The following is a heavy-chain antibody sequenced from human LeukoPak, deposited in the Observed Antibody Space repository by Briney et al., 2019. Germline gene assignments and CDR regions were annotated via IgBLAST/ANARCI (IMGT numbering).Heavy chain of an antibody. V-gene: IGHV1-2*02. CDR1: GYTFTGYY. D-gene: IGHD3-22*01. CDR2: INPNSGGT. Sequence: ASVKVSCKASGYTFTGYYMHWVRQAPGQGLEWMGWINPNSGGTNYAQKVQGRVTMTRDTSISTAYMELSRLRSDDTAVYYCARSPLDSSGYVDYWGQGTLVTVSS. J-gene: IGHJ4*02. CDR3: ARSPLDSSGYVDY.